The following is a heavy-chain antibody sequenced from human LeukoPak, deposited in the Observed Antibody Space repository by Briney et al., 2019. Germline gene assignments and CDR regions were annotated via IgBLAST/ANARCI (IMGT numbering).Heavy chain of an antibody. CDR1: GFTFSSYA. J-gene: IGHJ6*03. Sequence: GRSLRLSCAASGFTFSSYAMHWVRQAPGKGLEWVAVISYDGSNKYYADSVKGRFTISRDNSKNTLYLQMSSLRAEDTAVYYCARSGSYYYYMDVWGKGTTVTVSS. V-gene: IGHV3-30-3*01. CDR3: ARSGSYYYYMDV. CDR2: ISYDGSNK. D-gene: IGHD5-12*01.